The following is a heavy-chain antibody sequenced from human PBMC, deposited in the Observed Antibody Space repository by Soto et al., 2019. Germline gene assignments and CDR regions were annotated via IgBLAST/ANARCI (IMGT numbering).Heavy chain of an antibody. D-gene: IGHD6-19*01. J-gene: IGHJ4*02. CDR3: ARRGSGWSLFDY. CDR2: IYPGDSDT. CDR1: GYSFITHW. V-gene: IGHV5-51*01. Sequence: GESLKISCRGSGYSFITHWIAWVRQMPGKGLELMGIIYPGDSDTRYSPSFQGHVTISADKSISTAYLQWTSLRASDTAMYYCARRGSGWSLFDYWGQGTPVTVSS.